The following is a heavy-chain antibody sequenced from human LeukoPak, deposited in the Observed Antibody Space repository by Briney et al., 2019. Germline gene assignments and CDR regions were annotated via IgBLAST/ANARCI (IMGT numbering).Heavy chain of an antibody. CDR2: IYSSGST. CDR3: AKDRPNYYESNGHYYGRDGDY. J-gene: IGHJ4*02. Sequence: GGSLRLSCAASGFTVSSNYMTWVRQAPGKGLEWVSVIYSSGSTYYADSVKGRFTISRDNSKNTLYLQMNSLRAEDTAIYYCAKDRPNYYESNGHYYGRDGDYWGQGALVTVSS. V-gene: IGHV3-53*01. D-gene: IGHD3-22*01. CDR1: GFTVSSNY.